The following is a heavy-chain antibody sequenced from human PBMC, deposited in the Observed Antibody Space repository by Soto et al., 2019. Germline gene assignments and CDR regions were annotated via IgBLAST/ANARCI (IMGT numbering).Heavy chain of an antibody. CDR1: GGSISSGGYS. V-gene: IGHV4-30-2*01. J-gene: IGHJ3*02. Sequence: QLQLQESGSGLVKPSQTLSLTCAVSGGSISSGGYSWSWIRQPPGKGLEWIGYIYHSGSTYYNPSRRSRGTISVARSKNQFSLKLSSVTAAETAVYYCARVGMYCGGDCQGGDAFDIWGQGTMVTVSS. D-gene: IGHD2-21*02. CDR3: ARVGMYCGGDCQGGDAFDI. CDR2: IYHSGST.